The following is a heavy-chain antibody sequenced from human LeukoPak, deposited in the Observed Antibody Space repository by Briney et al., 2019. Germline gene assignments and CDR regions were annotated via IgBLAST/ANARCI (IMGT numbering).Heavy chain of an antibody. CDR1: GGSISSGGYY. Sequence: SKTLSLTCTVSGGSISSGGYYWSWIRQHPGKGLERIGYVYYSGSTYYNPSLKSRLTISVDTSKNQFSLKLSSVTAADTAVYYCAREGYGDYAMDVWGQGTTVTVSS. D-gene: IGHD4-17*01. CDR2: VYYSGST. V-gene: IGHV4-31*03. CDR3: AREGYGDYAMDV. J-gene: IGHJ6*02.